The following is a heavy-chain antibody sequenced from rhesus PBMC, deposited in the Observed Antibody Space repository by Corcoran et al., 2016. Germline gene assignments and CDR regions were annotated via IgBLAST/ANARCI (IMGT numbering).Heavy chain of an antibody. CDR3: ARDRVEFYYYGLDS. J-gene: IGHJ6*01. V-gene: IGHV4S10*01. CDR2: IYGFSTST. Sequence: QVQLQEAGPGVVKPSETMSLTFAVHGGPISACYRRSCVRLPPGQGLEWIGYIYGFSTSTNYTPSLKSRVTISKDTSKNQFSLKLSSVTAADTAVYYCARDRVEFYYYGLDSWGQGVVVTVSS. CDR1: GGPISACYR. D-gene: IGHD3-3*01.